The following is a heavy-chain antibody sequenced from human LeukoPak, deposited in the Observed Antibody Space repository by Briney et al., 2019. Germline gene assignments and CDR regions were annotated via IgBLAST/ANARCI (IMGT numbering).Heavy chain of an antibody. CDR3: ASSSYDFWSGYSDY. D-gene: IGHD3-3*01. V-gene: IGHV5-51*01. J-gene: IGHJ4*02. Sequence: GESLKISCKGSGSSFTSYWIGWVRQMPGKGLEWMGIIYPGDSDTRYSPSFQGQVTISADKSISTAYLQWSSLKASGTAMYYCASSSYDFWSGYSDYWGQGTLVTVSS. CDR2: IYPGDSDT. CDR1: GSSFTSYW.